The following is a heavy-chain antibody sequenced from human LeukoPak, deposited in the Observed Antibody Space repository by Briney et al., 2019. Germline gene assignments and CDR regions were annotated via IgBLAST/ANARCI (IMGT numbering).Heavy chain of an antibody. J-gene: IGHJ4*02. CDR3: ARIRGGGYYDSSGYYHFDY. D-gene: IGHD3-22*01. Sequence: ASVKVSCKASGGTFSSYAISWVRQAPGQGLEWMGIIYPGDSDTRYSPSFQGQVTISADKSISTAYLQWSSLKASDTAMYYCARIRGGGYYDSSGYYHFDYWGQGTLVTVSS. CDR1: GGTFSSYA. CDR2: IYPGDSDT. V-gene: IGHV5-51*01.